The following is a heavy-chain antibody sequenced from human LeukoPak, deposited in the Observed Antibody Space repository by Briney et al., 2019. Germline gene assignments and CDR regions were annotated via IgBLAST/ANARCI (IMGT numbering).Heavy chain of an antibody. CDR3: AKDWNFASDY. D-gene: IGHD1-7*01. Sequence: PGGSLRLSCAASGFTFSSYGMHWVRQAPGKGLDWVAFIRYDGSHKYYADSVKGRFTISRDNSKNTLYLQMNSLRAEDTAVYYCAKDWNFASDYWGQGTLVTVSS. J-gene: IGHJ4*02. CDR1: GFTFSSYG. CDR2: IRYDGSHK. V-gene: IGHV3-30*02.